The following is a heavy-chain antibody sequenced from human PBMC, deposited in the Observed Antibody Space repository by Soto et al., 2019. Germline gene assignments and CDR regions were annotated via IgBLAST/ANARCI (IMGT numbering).Heavy chain of an antibody. V-gene: IGHV1-46*01. CDR3: AREPNASYYFDY. CDR1: GYTFTNYY. D-gene: IGHD5-18*01. Sequence: QVHLVQSGAEVKKPGASVKVSCKASGYTFTNYYIHWVRQAPGQGLEWLGIIRPSGGRREYAQRYQGRATMTRDTSTSTVYMELTSLTSEDTAVYYCAREPNASYYFDYWGQGTLVTVSS. J-gene: IGHJ4*02. CDR2: IRPSGGRR.